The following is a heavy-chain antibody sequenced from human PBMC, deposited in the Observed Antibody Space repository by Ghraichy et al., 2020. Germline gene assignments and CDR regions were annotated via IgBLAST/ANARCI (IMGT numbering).Heavy chain of an antibody. CDR3: AKRQAGTMSES. Sequence: SQTLSLTCAVSDGSMSSTNYYWGWIRQPPGKGLEWIGTIYSNGGTAYNPSLKSRVIMSIDTSKPHFSLNLNSVTAADTAVYSCAKRQAGTMSESWGQGTLVTVAS. CDR1: DGSMSSTNYY. CDR2: IYSNGGT. D-gene: IGHD1/OR15-1a*01. V-gene: IGHV4-39*01. J-gene: IGHJ5*02.